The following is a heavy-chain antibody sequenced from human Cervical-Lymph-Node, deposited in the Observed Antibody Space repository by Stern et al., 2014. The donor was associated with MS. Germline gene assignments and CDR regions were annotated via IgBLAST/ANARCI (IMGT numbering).Heavy chain of an antibody. CDR3: TKAWES. J-gene: IGHJ5*02. D-gene: IGHD1-26*01. Sequence: QMQLVQSGAEVKKPGASVKVSCKASGYIFTSDDINWVRQASGHGLEWMAWIKPDSGDTGYAQKVQGRVSLTRDTSINTAYMEMTSRTSDDTAIYYCTKAWESWGQGTLITVSS. CDR2: IKPDSGDT. CDR1: GYIFTSDD. V-gene: IGHV1-8*01.